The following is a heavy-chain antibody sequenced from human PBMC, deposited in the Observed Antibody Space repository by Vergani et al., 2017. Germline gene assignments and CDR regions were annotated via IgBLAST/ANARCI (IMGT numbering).Heavy chain of an antibody. V-gene: IGHV3-21*01. J-gene: IGHJ6*02. Sequence: EVQLVESGGGLVKPGGSLRLSCAASGFTFSSYSMNWVRQAPGKGLEWVSSISSSSSYIYYADSVKGRFTISRDNAKNSLYLQMNSLRAEDTAVYYCARGARNYYDSSGYFWDYYYGMDVWSQGTTVTVSS. D-gene: IGHD3-22*01. CDR3: ARGARNYYDSSGYFWDYYYGMDV. CDR2: ISSSSSYI. CDR1: GFTFSSYS.